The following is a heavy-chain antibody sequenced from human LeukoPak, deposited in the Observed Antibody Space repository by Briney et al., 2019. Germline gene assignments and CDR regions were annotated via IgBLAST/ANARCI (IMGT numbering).Heavy chain of an antibody. Sequence: ASVKVSCKASGGTFSSYAISWVRQAPGQGLEWMGWISAYNGNTNYAQKLQGRVTMTTDTSTSTAYMDLRSLRPDATAVYYCARDAGIAAASPWGQGTLATVSS. CDR2: ISAYNGNT. CDR3: ARDAGIAAASP. D-gene: IGHD6-13*01. J-gene: IGHJ5*02. V-gene: IGHV1-18*01. CDR1: GGTFSSYA.